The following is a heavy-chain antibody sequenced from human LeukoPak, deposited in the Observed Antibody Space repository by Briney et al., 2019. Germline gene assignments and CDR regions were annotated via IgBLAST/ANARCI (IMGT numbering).Heavy chain of an antibody. V-gene: IGHV3-43*01. J-gene: IGHJ4*02. CDR2: ISWDGTT. CDR3: VKDLSYESSGHVLEY. D-gene: IGHD3-22*01. CDR1: GFTFGEFT. Sequence: GALRVSFVDPGFTFGEFTLDWGRQTPGENLGWVFFISWDGTTYYTDSVKGRFTISRDNSKNSLYLQMDTLRSEDTAFYYCVKDLSYESSGHVLEYWGQGTLVTVSS.